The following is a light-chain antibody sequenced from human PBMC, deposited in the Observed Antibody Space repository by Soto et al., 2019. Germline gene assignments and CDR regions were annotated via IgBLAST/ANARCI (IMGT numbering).Light chain of an antibody. CDR1: QDIIRH. CDR2: AAS. J-gene: IGKJ5*01. Sequence: DIQMTQSPSCLSASVGDGVTITCRASQDIIRHLNWYQHKPGRAPRLLIYAASTLQSGVPSRFTGSGSGTEFTLTISGLQPEDFAAYYCQHSYTVPIAFGQGTRLEIK. CDR3: QHSYTVPIA. V-gene: IGKV1-39*01.